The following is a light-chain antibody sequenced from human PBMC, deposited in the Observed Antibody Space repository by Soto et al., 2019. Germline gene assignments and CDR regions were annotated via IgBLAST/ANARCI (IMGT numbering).Light chain of an antibody. Sequence: QSVLTQPPSASGTPGHRVTISCSGSSSNIGSNTVNWYQQLPGTAPKLLIYSNNQRPSGVPDRFSGSKSGTSASLAISGLQSEDEADYYCAAWDDSLNAYVVFGGGIMVTVL. CDR2: SNN. CDR3: AAWDDSLNAYVV. CDR1: SSNIGSNT. J-gene: IGLJ2*01. V-gene: IGLV1-44*01.